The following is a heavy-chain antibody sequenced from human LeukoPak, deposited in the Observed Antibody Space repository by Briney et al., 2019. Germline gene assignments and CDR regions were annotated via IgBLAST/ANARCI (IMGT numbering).Heavy chain of an antibody. Sequence: GGSLRLSCAASGFTFDDYAMHWVRQAPGKGLEWVSAISGSGGSTYYADSVKGRFTISRDNSKNTLYLQMNSLRAEDTAVYYCAKGATLHDYGDYWLYWGQGTPVTVSS. V-gene: IGHV3-23*01. J-gene: IGHJ4*02. D-gene: IGHD4-17*01. CDR1: GFTFDDYA. CDR3: AKGATLHDYGDYWLY. CDR2: ISGSGGST.